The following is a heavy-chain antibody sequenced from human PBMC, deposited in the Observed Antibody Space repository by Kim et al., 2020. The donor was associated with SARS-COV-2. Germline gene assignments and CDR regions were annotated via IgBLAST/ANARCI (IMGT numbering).Heavy chain of an antibody. CDR2: ISYDGSNK. CDR3: ARDTYSSGWYGPGYY. Sequence: GGSLRLSCAASGFTFSSYAMHWVRQAPGKGLEWVAVISYDGSNKYYADSVKGRFTISRDNSKNTLYLQMNSLRAEDTAVYYCARDTYSSGWYGPGYYWGQGTLVTVSS. D-gene: IGHD6-19*01. V-gene: IGHV3-30*04. CDR1: GFTFSSYA. J-gene: IGHJ4*02.